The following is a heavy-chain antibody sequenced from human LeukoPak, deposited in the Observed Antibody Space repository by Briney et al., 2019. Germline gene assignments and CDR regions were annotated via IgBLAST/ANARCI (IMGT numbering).Heavy chain of an antibody. V-gene: IGHV4-61*08. CDR1: GGSISSGGYY. J-gene: IGHJ4*02. D-gene: IGHD1-1*01. Sequence: TSETLSLTCTVSGGSISSGGYYWSWIRQHPGKGLEWIGYIYYSGSTNYNPSLKSRVTISVDTSKNQFSLKLSSVTAADTAVYYCARQENDYYFDYWGQGTLVTVSS. CDR2: IYYSGST. CDR3: ARQENDYYFDY.